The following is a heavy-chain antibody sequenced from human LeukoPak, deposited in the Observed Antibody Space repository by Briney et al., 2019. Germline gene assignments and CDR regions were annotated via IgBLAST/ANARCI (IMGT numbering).Heavy chain of an antibody. D-gene: IGHD2-2*01. Sequence: GGSLRLSCAASEFTFSSYAMSWVRQAPRKGLEWGSAISGSGGSTYYADSVKGRFTISRDNSNSTLYLQINSLRAEDTAVYYCASPFSTPRSNYLIDVWGKGTTVTVSS. J-gene: IGHJ6*03. CDR1: EFTFSSYA. CDR3: ASPFSTPRSNYLIDV. CDR2: ISGSGGST. V-gene: IGHV3-23*01.